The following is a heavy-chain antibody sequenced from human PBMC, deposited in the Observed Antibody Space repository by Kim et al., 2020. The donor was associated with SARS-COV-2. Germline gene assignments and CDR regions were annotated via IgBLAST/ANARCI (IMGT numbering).Heavy chain of an antibody. Sequence: GGSLRLSCAASGFAFSDYYMSWIRQAPGKGLEWVSYISPTQSTFFYADSMKGRFTISRDNTKNSLYLQMNSLRVEDTAVYYCARTPCYYDNSGYLIPKYYFDFWGQGTLVTVSS. D-gene: IGHD3-22*01. CDR1: GFAFSDYY. V-gene: IGHV3-11*01. CDR3: ARTPCYYDNSGYLIPKYYFDF. J-gene: IGHJ4*02. CDR2: ISPTQSTF.